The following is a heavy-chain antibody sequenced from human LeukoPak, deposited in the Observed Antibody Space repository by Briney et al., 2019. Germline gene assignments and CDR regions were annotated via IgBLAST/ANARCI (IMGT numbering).Heavy chain of an antibody. D-gene: IGHD4-23*01. CDR2: INSDGSST. CDR1: AFTFSGYW. Sequence: PGGSLRLSCAASAFTFSGYWMHWVRQAPGKGLVWVSRINSDGSSTSDADSVKGRFTISRDNSKNTLYLQMNSLRAEDTAVYYCATFSYAGNAGGSAGSWGQGTLVTVSS. V-gene: IGHV3-74*01. CDR3: ATFSYAGNAGGSAGS. J-gene: IGHJ5*02.